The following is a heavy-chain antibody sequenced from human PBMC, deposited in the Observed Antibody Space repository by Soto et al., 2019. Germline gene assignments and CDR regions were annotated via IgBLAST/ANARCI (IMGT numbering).Heavy chain of an antibody. Sequence: SETLSLTCTVSGGSISSDYWSWIRQSPGKGLEWIGYIYYSGSTYYNPSLKSRVTISVDTSKNQFSLKLSSVTAADTAVYYCARHVEGYCTNGVCYLVAPWGQGTQVTVSS. CDR1: GGSISSDY. CDR3: ARHVEGYCTNGVCYLVAP. D-gene: IGHD2-8*01. J-gene: IGHJ5*02. CDR2: IYYSGST. V-gene: IGHV4-59*08.